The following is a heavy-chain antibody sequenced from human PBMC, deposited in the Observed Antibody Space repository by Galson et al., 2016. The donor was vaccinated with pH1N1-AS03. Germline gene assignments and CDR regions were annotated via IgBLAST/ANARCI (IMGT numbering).Heavy chain of an antibody. D-gene: IGHD3-22*01. J-gene: IGHJ4*02. CDR2: INSDGTIT. V-gene: IGHV3-74*03. Sequence: SLRLSCAASGFIFSASWMDWVRQSPGKGLVCVSRINSDGTITTYADSVKGRFTISRDNSKNTLYLQMNNLRPDDTAVYYCASPLDYDISGFDYWGQGTLVSVSS. CDR3: ASPLDYDISGFDY. CDR1: GFIFSASW.